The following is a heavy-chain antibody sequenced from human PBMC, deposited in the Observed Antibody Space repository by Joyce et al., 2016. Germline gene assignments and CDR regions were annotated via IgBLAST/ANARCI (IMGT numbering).Heavy chain of an antibody. Sequence: EVQLVQSGAEVKESRESLKIACKGSGYGVSTYWIGWVRQMPGKGLEWMGIIYLGDSDTRYSPSFQGQVTMSADKSITTAYLHWSSLKASDTAMYYCTAFCSSSSCYHHFDSWGQGTLVTVSS. CDR2: IYLGDSDT. CDR1: GYGVSTYW. V-gene: IGHV5-51*01. CDR3: TAFCSSSSCYHHFDS. J-gene: IGHJ4*02. D-gene: IGHD2-2*01.